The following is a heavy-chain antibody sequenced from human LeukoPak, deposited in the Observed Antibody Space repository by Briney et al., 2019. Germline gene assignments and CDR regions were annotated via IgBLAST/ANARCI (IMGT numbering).Heavy chain of an antibody. CDR3: ARGSSEQWLGTTNFDY. D-gene: IGHD6-19*01. Sequence: ASVKVSCKASGYTFTSYGISWVRQAPGQRLEWMGWISAYNGNTNYAQKLQGRVTMTTDTSTSTAYMELRSLRSDDTAVYYCARGSSEQWLGTTNFDYWGQGTLVTVSS. CDR2: ISAYNGNT. CDR1: GYTFTSYG. J-gene: IGHJ4*02. V-gene: IGHV1-18*01.